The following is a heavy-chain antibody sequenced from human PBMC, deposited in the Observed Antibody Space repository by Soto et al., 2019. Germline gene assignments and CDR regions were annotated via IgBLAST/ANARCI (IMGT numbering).Heavy chain of an antibody. CDR3: ATEGSYKNYYYYGMDV. Sequence: SETLSLTCTVSGGSISSYYWSWIRQPPGKGLEWIGYIYYSGSTNYNPSLKSRVTISVDTSKNQFSLKLSSVTAADTAVYYCATEGSYKNYYYYGMDVWGQGTTVTVSS. J-gene: IGHJ6*02. CDR2: IYYSGST. CDR1: GGSISSYY. D-gene: IGHD2-15*01. V-gene: IGHV4-59*01.